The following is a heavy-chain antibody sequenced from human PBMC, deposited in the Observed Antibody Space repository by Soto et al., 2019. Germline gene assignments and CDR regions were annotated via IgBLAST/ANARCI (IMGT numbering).Heavy chain of an antibody. Sequence: EVQLVESGRGLVQPGGSLRLSCAASGFTLSSFWMSWVRQAPGKGLEWVASIKEDGSEKTYVDSVKGRFSISRDTAKNALYLQMNSLRAEDAAVYYCASYRTMGCWGQGTPVTVSS. CDR2: IKEDGSEK. J-gene: IGHJ4*02. D-gene: IGHD1-26*01. CDR3: ASYRTMGC. CDR1: GFTLSSFW. V-gene: IGHV3-7*03.